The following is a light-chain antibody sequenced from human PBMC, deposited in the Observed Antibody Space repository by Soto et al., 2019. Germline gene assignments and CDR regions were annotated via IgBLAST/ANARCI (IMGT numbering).Light chain of an antibody. CDR3: QQSYM. CDR2: AAS. Sequence: DFPMTQSPSSLSASVGDRVTITCRASQSISSYLNWYQQKPGKAPKLLIYAASSLQSGVPSRFSGSGSGTDFTLTISSLQPEDFATYYCQQSYMFGQGTKLEIK. V-gene: IGKV1-39*01. J-gene: IGKJ2*01. CDR1: QSISSY.